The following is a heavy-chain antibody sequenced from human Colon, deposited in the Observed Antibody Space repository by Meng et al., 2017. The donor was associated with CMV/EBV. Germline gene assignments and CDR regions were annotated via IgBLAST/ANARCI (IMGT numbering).Heavy chain of an antibody. V-gene: IGHV3-15*01. CDR1: GFPFSNVW. Sequence: ELQLVESXXGSVKXGGSLRSSGVAAGFPFSNVWMSWVRQAPGKGLEWVGRIKRKSDGGTADYAAPVKGRFTISRDDSKTTLYLKMNSLRSEDTAVYYCTTAYGRGTGDYWGQGTLVTVSS. CDR2: IKRKSDGGTA. D-gene: IGHD1-14*01. J-gene: IGHJ4*02. CDR3: TTAYGRGTGDY.